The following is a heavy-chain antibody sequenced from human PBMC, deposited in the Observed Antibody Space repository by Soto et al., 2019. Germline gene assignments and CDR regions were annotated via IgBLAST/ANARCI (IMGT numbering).Heavy chain of an antibody. CDR2: IYYSGST. CDR3: ARAVSRRDGYSLIGWYYYGMDV. CDR1: GGSVSSGSYY. V-gene: IGHV4-61*01. D-gene: IGHD4-4*01. Sequence: QVQLQESGPGLVKPSETLSLTCTVSGGSVSSGSYYWSWIRQPPGKGLEWIGYIYYSGSTNYNPSLETRVNIRGDTSKHQFSLMLGSVTAADTAVYYCARAVSRRDGYSLIGWYYYGMDVWGQGTTVTVSS. J-gene: IGHJ6*02.